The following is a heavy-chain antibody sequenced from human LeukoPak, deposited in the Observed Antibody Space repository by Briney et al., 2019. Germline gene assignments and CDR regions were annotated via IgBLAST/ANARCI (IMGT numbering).Heavy chain of an antibody. CDR1: GFTFSNAW. Sequence: GGSLRLSCAVSGFTFSNAWMSWVRQAPGKGLEWVGRIKSKTDGGTTDYAAPVKGRFTISRDDSKNTLYPQMTSLKTEDTGVYYCTTTGDYGGNSDFDYWGQGTLVTVSS. J-gene: IGHJ4*02. D-gene: IGHD4-23*01. V-gene: IGHV3-15*01. CDR3: TTTGDYGGNSDFDY. CDR2: IKSKTDGGTT.